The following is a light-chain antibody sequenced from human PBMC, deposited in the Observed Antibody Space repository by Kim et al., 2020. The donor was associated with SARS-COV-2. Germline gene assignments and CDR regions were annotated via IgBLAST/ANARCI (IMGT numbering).Light chain of an antibody. V-gene: IGKV3-15*01. Sequence: SVCPGDRATLSCRASQSVSSNLAWYQQKPGQAPRLLIYGASTRATGIPARFSGSGSGTEFTLTISSLQSEDFAVYYCQQYNNWLTFGGGTKVDIK. CDR3: QQYNNWLT. CDR1: QSVSSN. J-gene: IGKJ4*01. CDR2: GAS.